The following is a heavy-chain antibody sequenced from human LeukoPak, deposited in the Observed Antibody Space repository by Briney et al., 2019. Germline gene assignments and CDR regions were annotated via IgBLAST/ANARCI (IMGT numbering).Heavy chain of an antibody. CDR2: TYYSSNSYN. Sequence: SRTLSLTSALSGDSLSNNSAAWNWIRQPPTRGIEWLGRTYYSSNSYNDYAVSVKGRMAINPDTSKYQFSLQLNSVTPEDTAVYYCARAKGRSPLFDYWGQGTLVTVSS. CDR1: GDSLSNNSAA. D-gene: IGHD6-13*01. J-gene: IGHJ4*02. V-gene: IGHV6-1*01. CDR3: ARAKGRSPLFDY.